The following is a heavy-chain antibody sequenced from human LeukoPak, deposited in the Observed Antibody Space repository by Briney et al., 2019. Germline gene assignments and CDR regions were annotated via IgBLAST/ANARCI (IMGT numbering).Heavy chain of an antibody. Sequence: PGGSLRLSCSASGFTFSNAWMSWVRQAPGKGLEWVGRIKSKTDGGTTDYAAPVKGRFTISRDDSKNTLYLQMNSLKTEDTAVYYCTTDHFGTGTDSWGQGTLVTVSS. D-gene: IGHD1-1*01. CDR3: TTDHFGTGTDS. CDR2: IKSKTDGGTT. J-gene: IGHJ4*02. CDR1: GFTFSNAW. V-gene: IGHV3-15*01.